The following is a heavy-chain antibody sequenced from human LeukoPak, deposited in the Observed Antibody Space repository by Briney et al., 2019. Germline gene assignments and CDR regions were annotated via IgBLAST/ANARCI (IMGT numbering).Heavy chain of an antibody. J-gene: IGHJ3*02. CDR1: GGSISSGDYY. D-gene: IGHD2-8*02. CDR2: IYYSGST. CDR3: ARDPGGPDAFDI. Sequence: SETLSLTCTVSGGSISSGDYYWSWIRQPPGKGLEWIGYIYYSGSTYYNPSLKSRVTISVDTSKNQFSLKLSSVTAADTAVYYCARDPGGPDAFDIWGQGTMVSVSS. V-gene: IGHV4-30-4*01.